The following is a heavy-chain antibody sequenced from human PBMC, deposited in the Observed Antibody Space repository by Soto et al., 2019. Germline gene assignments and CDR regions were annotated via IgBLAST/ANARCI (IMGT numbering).Heavy chain of an antibody. CDR1: GFTFSSYG. CDR3: AREEDIVATTNLDY. CDR2: IKQDGSEK. Sequence: GGSLRLSCAASGFTFSSYGMSWVRQAPGKGLEWVANIKQDGSEKYYVDSVKGRFTISRDNAKNSLYLQMNSLRAEDTAVYYCAREEDIVATTNLDYWGQGTLVTVSS. J-gene: IGHJ4*02. V-gene: IGHV3-7*01. D-gene: IGHD5-12*01.